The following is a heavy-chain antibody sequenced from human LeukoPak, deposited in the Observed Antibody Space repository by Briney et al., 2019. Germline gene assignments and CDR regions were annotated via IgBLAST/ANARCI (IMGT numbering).Heavy chain of an antibody. J-gene: IGHJ6*03. CDR2: IYHSGST. Sequence: PSETLSLTCTVSGGSINSYYWSWIRQSPGKGLEWIGNIYHSGSTNYNPSLKSRATISVDTSKKQFSLKLTPVTAADTALYYCARDSATSLEFNWNQDYYDYYHMDVWGKGTTVTVSS. V-gene: IGHV4-59*01. CDR3: ARDSATSLEFNWNQDYYDYYHMDV. CDR1: GGSINSYY. D-gene: IGHD1-20*01.